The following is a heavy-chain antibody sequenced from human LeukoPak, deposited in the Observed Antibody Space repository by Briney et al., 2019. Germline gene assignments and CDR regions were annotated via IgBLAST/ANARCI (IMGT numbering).Heavy chain of an antibody. Sequence: GGSLRLSCAASGFTFRNAWMSWVRQAPGKGLEWXXXXXXXXDGGTTDYAAPVKGRFTISRDDSKNSLYLQMNSLKTEDTAVYYCTTVQSYYYDSSGYYIIDYWGQGTLVTVSS. CDR2: XXXXXDGGTT. CDR1: GFTFRNAW. CDR3: TTVQSYYYDSSGYYIIDY. J-gene: IGHJ4*02. V-gene: IGHV3-15*01. D-gene: IGHD3-22*01.